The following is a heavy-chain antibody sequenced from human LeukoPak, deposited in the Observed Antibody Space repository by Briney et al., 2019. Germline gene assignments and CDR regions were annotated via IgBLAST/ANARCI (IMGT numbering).Heavy chain of an antibody. CDR3: ARRLSTSTYYYYYYGMDV. Sequence: PSETLSLTCAVYGGSFSGYYWSWIRQPPGKGLEWIGEINHSGSTNYNPSLKSRVTISVDTSKNQFSLKLSSVTAADTAVYYCARRLSTSTYYYYYYGMDVWGQGTTVTVSS. V-gene: IGHV4-34*01. CDR1: GGSFSGYY. J-gene: IGHJ6*02. D-gene: IGHD2-2*01. CDR2: INHSGST.